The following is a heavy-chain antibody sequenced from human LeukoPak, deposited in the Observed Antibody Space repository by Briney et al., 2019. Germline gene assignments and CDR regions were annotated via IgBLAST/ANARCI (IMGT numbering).Heavy chain of an antibody. Sequence: GGSLRLSCAASGFTFSDYAIHWVRHAPGKGLEWVSVISNVGGSKHYADSVKGRFTISRDNSKNTLLLQMNSLRPEDTAVYYCAKQMSTVTFTPFDYWRQGTLVTVSS. CDR1: GFTFSDYA. CDR3: AKQMSTVTFTPFDY. V-gene: IGHV3-30-3*01. J-gene: IGHJ4*02. D-gene: IGHD3-16*01. CDR2: ISNVGGSK.